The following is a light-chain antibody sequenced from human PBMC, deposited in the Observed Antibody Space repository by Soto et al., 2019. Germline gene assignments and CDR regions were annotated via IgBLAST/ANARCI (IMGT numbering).Light chain of an antibody. CDR1: SSNIGNNY. Sequence: QSVLTQPPSVSAAPGQKVTISCSGSSSNIGNNYVSWYQQLPGTAPKLIIYDVSDRPSGISNRFSGSKSDNTASLTISGLQAEDEAEYYCSSYTSSRTYVFGTGTKVTVL. V-gene: IGLV2-14*01. CDR3: SSYTSSRTYV. J-gene: IGLJ1*01. CDR2: DVS.